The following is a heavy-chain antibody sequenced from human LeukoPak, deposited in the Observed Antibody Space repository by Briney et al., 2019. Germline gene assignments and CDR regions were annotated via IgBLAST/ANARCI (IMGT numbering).Heavy chain of an antibody. CDR3: ATYRQVLLPFES. Sequence: GGTLRLSCAASGFTFSSYGVSWVRQAPGQGLEWVSGISGSGGSTYYADSVKGRFTISRDNSKSTLSLQMNSLRAEDTAIYYCATYRQVLLPFESWGQGTLVTVSS. CDR2: ISGSGGST. CDR1: GFTFSSYG. V-gene: IGHV3-23*01. D-gene: IGHD2-8*02. J-gene: IGHJ4*02.